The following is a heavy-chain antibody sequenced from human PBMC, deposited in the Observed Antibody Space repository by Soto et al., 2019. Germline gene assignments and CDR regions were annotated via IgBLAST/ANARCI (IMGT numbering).Heavy chain of an antibody. J-gene: IGHJ4*02. CDR1: GGSISSGGYS. D-gene: IGHD2-15*01. Sequence: PSETLSLTCAVSGGSISSGGYSWSWIRQPPGKGLEWIGYIYHSGSTYYNPSLKSRVTISVDTSKNQFSLKLSSVTAADTAVYYCARPRRGNQGRYFDYWGQGTLVTVSS. CDR3: ARPRRGNQGRYFDY. V-gene: IGHV4-30-2*01. CDR2: IYHSGST.